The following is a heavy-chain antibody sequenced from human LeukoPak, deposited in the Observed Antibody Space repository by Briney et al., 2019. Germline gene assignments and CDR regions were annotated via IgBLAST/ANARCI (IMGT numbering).Heavy chain of an antibody. Sequence: ASVKVSCKASGYTFTDYYIHWVRQAPGQGLEWMGWIDPNSGGTNYTQKFQGRVTMTRDTSISTAYLELNRLTSDDTAVYYCARVLARYGNLDYWGQGILVTVSS. CDR3: ARVLARYGNLDY. D-gene: IGHD1-14*01. CDR1: GYTFTDYY. J-gene: IGHJ4*02. V-gene: IGHV1-2*02. CDR2: IDPNSGGT.